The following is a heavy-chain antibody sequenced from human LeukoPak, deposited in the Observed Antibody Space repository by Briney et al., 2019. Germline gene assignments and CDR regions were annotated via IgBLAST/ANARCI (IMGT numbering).Heavy chain of an antibody. CDR1: GFTFSSYW. CDR3: ARGGPRGYSYGAIDY. CDR2: INSGGSST. D-gene: IGHD5-18*01. J-gene: IGHJ4*02. V-gene: IGHV3-74*01. Sequence: PGGSLRLSCAASGFTFSSYWMHWVRHAPGKGLVWVSRINSGGSSTIYADSVKGRFTISRDNAKNTLYLQMNSLRAEDTAVYYCARGGPRGYSYGAIDYWGQGTLVTVSS.